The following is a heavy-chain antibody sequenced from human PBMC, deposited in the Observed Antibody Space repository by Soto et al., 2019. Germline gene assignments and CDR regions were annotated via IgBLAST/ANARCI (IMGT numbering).Heavy chain of an antibody. J-gene: IGHJ4*02. V-gene: IGHV4-38-2*01. CDR1: GYSISTGFN. CDR3: STSGSFDY. Sequence: SETLSLTCAVSGYSISTGFNWAWIRQPPGKGLEWIGSIYHSGSTYYNLSLKSRVTISSDASKNQISLKLSSVTAADTALYYYSTSGSFDYWGQGTLVTVSS. CDR2: IYHSGST. D-gene: IGHD6-13*01.